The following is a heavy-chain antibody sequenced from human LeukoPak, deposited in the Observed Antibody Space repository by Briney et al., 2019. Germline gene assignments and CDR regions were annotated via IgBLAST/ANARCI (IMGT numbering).Heavy chain of an antibody. D-gene: IGHD2-2*01. CDR2: IYSGGST. CDR3: ARAAGPEVPVDY. V-gene: IGHV3-66*01. Sequence: HPGGSLRLSCAASGFTVSSNYMSRVRQAPGKGLEWVSVIYSGGSTYYADSVKGRFTISRDNSKNTLYLQMNSLRAEDTAVYYCARAAGPEVPVDYWGQGTLVTVSS. J-gene: IGHJ4*02. CDR1: GFTVSSNY.